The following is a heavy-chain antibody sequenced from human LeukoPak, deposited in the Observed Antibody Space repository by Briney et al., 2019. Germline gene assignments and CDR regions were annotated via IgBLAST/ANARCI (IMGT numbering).Heavy chain of an antibody. CDR3: AGGDEAYWFDP. Sequence: PSETLSLTCTVSGGSISSGDYYRSWIRQPPGKGLEWIGYIYYSGSTYYNPSLKSRVTISVDTSKNQFSLKLSSVTAADAAVYYCAGGDEAYWFDPWGQGTLVTVSS. CDR1: GGSISSGDYY. J-gene: IGHJ5*02. V-gene: IGHV4-30-4*08. D-gene: IGHD2-21*01. CDR2: IYYSGST.